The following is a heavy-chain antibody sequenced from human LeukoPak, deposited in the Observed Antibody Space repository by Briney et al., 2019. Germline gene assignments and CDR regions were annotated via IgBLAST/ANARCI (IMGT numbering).Heavy chain of an antibody. CDR3: ARDLYGDYFDY. CDR2: LNAGNENT. V-gene: IGHV1-3*01. Sequence: ASVKVSCKASGYTFSRYGMRWVRQAPGQSLEWMGWLNAGNENTKYSQKFQGRVSITRDTSASTAYMELSSLTSEDTAVYYCARDLYGDYFDYWGQGTLVTVSS. CDR1: GYTFSRYG. D-gene: IGHD3-16*01. J-gene: IGHJ4*02.